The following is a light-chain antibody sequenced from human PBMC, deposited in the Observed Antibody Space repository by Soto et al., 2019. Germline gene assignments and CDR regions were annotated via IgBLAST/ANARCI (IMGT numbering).Light chain of an antibody. V-gene: IGKV3-15*01. J-gene: IGKJ4*01. CDR3: QRYNNWPLT. Sequence: DIVLTQSPGTLSLSPGERATLSCRASQSISSSYLAWFQQKPGQSPRLLIYDAPTRATGVPVRFSGSGSGTEFTLTINSLQSEDFAVYYCQRYNNWPLTFGGGTKV. CDR1: QSISSSY. CDR2: DAP.